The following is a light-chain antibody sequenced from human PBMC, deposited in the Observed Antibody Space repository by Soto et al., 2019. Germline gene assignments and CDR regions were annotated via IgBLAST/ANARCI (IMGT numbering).Light chain of an antibody. CDR2: DAS. CDR1: QSVSSY. Sequence: EIVLTQSPATLSLSPGERATLSCMASQSVSSYLPWYRQKPVQAPRLLIYDASNRATGIPARFSGSGSGTDFTLTISSLEPEDFAVYYCQQRSNWPSTFGQGTRLEIK. V-gene: IGKV3-11*01. J-gene: IGKJ5*01. CDR3: QQRSNWPST.